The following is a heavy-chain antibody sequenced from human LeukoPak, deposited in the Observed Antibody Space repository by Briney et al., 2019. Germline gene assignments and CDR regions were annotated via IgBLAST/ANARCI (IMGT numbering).Heavy chain of an antibody. J-gene: IGHJ6*04. V-gene: IGHV3-48*03. Sequence: GGTLRLSCAASGFTFSSYGLSWVRQAPGKGLEWVSYISSSGSTIYYADSVKGRFTISRDNAKNSLYLQMNSLRAEDTAVYYCAELGITMIGGVWGKGTTVTISS. CDR3: AELGITMIGGV. D-gene: IGHD3-10*02. CDR1: GFTFSSYG. CDR2: ISSSGSTI.